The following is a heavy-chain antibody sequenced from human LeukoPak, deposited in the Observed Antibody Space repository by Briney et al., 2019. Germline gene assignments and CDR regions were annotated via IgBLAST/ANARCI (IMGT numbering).Heavy chain of an antibody. CDR2: IDASGRDT. CDR3: ADYRKPQGLDY. J-gene: IGHJ4*02. V-gene: IGHV3-23*01. D-gene: IGHD1-14*01. Sequence: GGSLRLSCEVSEFPFSVYAMAWVRQAPGQGLEWVLAIDASGRDTYYTDSVKGRFTISRDNSKNTVYLQMNSLRVEDTAVYYCADYRKPQGLDYWGQGTLVTVSS. CDR1: EFPFSVYA.